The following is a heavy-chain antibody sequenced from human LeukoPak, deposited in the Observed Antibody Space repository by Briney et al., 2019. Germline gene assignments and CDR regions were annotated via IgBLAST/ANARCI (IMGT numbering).Heavy chain of an antibody. J-gene: IGHJ4*02. D-gene: IGHD3-9*01. CDR1: GGSISSGGYY. Sequence: PSETLSLTCTVSGGSISSGGYYWSWIRQHPGTGLEWIGYIYYSGSTYYNPSLKSRVTISVDTSKSQFPLKLSSVTAADTAVYYCARVLAFDWLQIDYWGQGTLVTVSS. CDR2: IYYSGST. CDR3: ARVLAFDWLQIDY. V-gene: IGHV4-31*03.